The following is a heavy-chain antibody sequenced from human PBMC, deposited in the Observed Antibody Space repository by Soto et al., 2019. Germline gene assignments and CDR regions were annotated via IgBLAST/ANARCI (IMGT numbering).Heavy chain of an antibody. D-gene: IGHD1-26*01. V-gene: IGHV3-21*01. J-gene: IGHJ5*02. CDR1: GFTFSSYS. Sequence: GGSLRLSCAASGFTFSSYSMDWVRQAPGKGLEWVSSISSSSSYIYYADSVKGRFTISRDNAKNSLYLQMNSLRAEDTAVYYCASEPSLGVTKGWFDPWGQGTLVTVSS. CDR3: ASEPSLGVTKGWFDP. CDR2: ISSSSSYI.